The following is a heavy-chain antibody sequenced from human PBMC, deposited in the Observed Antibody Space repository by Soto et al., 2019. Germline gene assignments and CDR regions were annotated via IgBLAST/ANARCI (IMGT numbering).Heavy chain of an antibody. V-gene: IGHV4-39*01. CDR1: GGSISSSSYY. CDR2: IYYSGST. CDR3: ARQEHLDAFDI. D-gene: IGHD1-1*01. J-gene: IGHJ3*02. Sequence: SETLSLTCTVSGGSISSSSYYWGWIRQPPGKGLEWIGSIYYSGSTYYNPSLKSRVTISVDTSKNQFSLKLSSVTAADTAVYYCARQEHLDAFDIWGQGTMVTVSS.